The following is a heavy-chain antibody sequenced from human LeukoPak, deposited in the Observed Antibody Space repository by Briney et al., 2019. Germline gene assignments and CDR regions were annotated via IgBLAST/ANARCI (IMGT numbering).Heavy chain of an antibody. CDR3: ARVGPDIAAAGTRNWYFDL. V-gene: IGHV1-18*01. CDR1: GYTFTSYG. J-gene: IGHJ2*01. Sequence: ASVKVSCKASGYTFTSYGISWVRQAPGQGLEWMGWISAYNGNTNYAQKLQGRVTMTTDTSTSTAYMELSSLRSEDTAVYYCARVGPDIAAAGTRNWYFDLWGRGTLVTVSS. D-gene: IGHD6-13*01. CDR2: ISAYNGNT.